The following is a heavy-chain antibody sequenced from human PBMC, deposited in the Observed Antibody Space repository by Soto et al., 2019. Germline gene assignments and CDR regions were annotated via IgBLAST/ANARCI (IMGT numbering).Heavy chain of an antibody. CDR2: IYYSGST. J-gene: IGHJ4*02. CDR3: ASQYYDFWSGYYYFDY. CDR1: GGSISSSSYY. V-gene: IGHV4-39*01. D-gene: IGHD3-3*01. Sequence: PSETLSLTCTVSGGSISSSSYYWGWIRQPPGKGLEWIGSIYYSGSTYYNPSLKSRVTISVDTSRNQFSLKLSSVTAADTAVYYCASQYYDFWSGYYYFDYWGQGTLVTVSS.